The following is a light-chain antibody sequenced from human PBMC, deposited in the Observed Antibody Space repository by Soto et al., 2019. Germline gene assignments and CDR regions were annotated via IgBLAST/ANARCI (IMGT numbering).Light chain of an antibody. CDR1: QTISSW. CDR2: AAS. CDR3: QHYNSYSEA. J-gene: IGKJ1*01. Sequence: IQMTQSPSTLSGSVGDRVTTTCRASQTISSWLAWYQQKPGKAPKRLIYAASSLQSGVPSRFSGSGSGTEFTLTISSLQPDDFATYYCQHYNSYSEAFGQGTKVDIK. V-gene: IGKV1-5*01.